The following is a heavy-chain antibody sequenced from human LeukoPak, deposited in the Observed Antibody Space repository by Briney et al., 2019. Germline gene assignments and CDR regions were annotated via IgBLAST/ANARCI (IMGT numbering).Heavy chain of an antibody. V-gene: IGHV1-46*01. CDR1: VYTFTSYY. CDR2: INPSGDST. Sequence: ASVNVSCKASVYTFTSYYLHWVRQAPGQGLEWMGIINPSGDSTIYAQKFQGRVTMTRDTSTSTVYMELSSLRSEDTAVYYCARAGGGPPEYYFDSSGYFRYWGQGTLVTVSS. D-gene: IGHD3-22*01. J-gene: IGHJ4*02. CDR3: ARAGGGPPEYYFDSSGYFRY.